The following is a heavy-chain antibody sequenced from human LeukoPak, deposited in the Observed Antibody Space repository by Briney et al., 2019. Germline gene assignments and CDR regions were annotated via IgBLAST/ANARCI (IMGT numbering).Heavy chain of an antibody. CDR2: IWYDGSNK. CDR1: GFTFSSYG. CDR3: ARDPRWAGFDP. D-gene: IGHD4-23*01. J-gene: IGHJ5*02. Sequence: GSLRLSCAASGFTFSSYGMHWVRQAPGKGLEWVAVIWYDGSNKYYADSVKGRFTISRDNSKNTLYLQMNSLRAEDTAVYYCARDPRWAGFDPWGQGTLVTVSS. V-gene: IGHV3-33*01.